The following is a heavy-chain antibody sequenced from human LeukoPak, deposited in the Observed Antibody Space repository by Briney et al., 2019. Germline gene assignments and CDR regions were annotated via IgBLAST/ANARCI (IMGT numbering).Heavy chain of an antibody. Sequence: GRSLRLSCAASGFTFSSYAMHWVRQAPGKGLEWVAVISYDGSNKYYADSVKGRFTISRDNSKNTLYLQMNSLRAEDTAVYYCARDSVYYDSSGSLFFGYWGQGTLVTVSS. CDR1: GFTFSSYA. V-gene: IGHV3-30-3*01. J-gene: IGHJ4*02. D-gene: IGHD3-22*01. CDR2: ISYDGSNK. CDR3: ARDSVYYDSSGSLFFGY.